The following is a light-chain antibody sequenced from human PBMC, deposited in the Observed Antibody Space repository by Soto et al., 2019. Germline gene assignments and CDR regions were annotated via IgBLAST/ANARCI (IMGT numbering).Light chain of an antibody. Sequence: EIVLTQSPGTLSLSPGERATLSCRASQSVSSSPLAWYQQKPGRAPTLLIYGASSRATGIPDRFSGSGSGTDFTLTISRLEPGDFAVYYCQQYGSLWTFGQGNKVDIK. V-gene: IGKV3-20*01. J-gene: IGKJ1*01. CDR3: QQYGSLWT. CDR2: GAS. CDR1: QSVSSSP.